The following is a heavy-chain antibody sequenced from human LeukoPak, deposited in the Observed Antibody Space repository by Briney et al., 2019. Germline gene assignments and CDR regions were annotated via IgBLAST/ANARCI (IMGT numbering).Heavy chain of an antibody. Sequence: PGGSLRLSCAASGFTVSSNYMSWVRQAPGKGLEWVSAISGSGGSTYYADSVKGRFTISRDNSKNTLYLQMNSLRAEDTAVYYCAKGVADAFDIWGQGTMVTVSS. CDR1: GFTVSSNY. V-gene: IGHV3-23*01. CDR2: ISGSGGST. D-gene: IGHD3-3*01. J-gene: IGHJ3*02. CDR3: AKGVADAFDI.